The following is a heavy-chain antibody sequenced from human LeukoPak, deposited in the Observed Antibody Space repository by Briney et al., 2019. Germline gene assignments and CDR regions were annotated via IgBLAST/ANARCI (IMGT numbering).Heavy chain of an antibody. Sequence: SETLSLTCAVYGGSFSGYYWSWIRQPPGKGLEWIGSIYYSGSTYYNPSLKSRVTISVDTSKNQFSLKLSSVTAADTAVYYCARQTYYYDSSGYPFVDYWGQGTLVTVSS. CDR2: IYYSGST. J-gene: IGHJ4*02. D-gene: IGHD3-22*01. CDR1: GGSFSGYY. V-gene: IGHV4-34*01. CDR3: ARQTYYYDSSGYPFVDY.